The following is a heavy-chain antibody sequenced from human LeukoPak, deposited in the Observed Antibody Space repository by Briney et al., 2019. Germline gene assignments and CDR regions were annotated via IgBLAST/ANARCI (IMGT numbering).Heavy chain of an antibody. CDR1: GYTFTSYG. D-gene: IGHD3-3*01. CDR3: ARVPLITIFGVVITPYYYYYGMDV. Sequence: ASVKVSCKASGYTFTSYGIRWVRQAPGQGLEWMGWISAYNGNTNYAQKLQGRVTMTTDTSTSTAYMELRSLRSDDTAVYYCARVPLITIFGVVITPYYYYYGMDVWGQGTTVTVSS. J-gene: IGHJ6*02. V-gene: IGHV1-18*01. CDR2: ISAYNGNT.